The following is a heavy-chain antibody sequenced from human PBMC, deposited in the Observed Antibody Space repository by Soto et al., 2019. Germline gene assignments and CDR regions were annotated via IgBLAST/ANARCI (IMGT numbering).Heavy chain of an antibody. CDR1: GFTFSSYS. CDR3: ARGPYYDFWSGYYTSWYFDY. CDR2: ISSSSYI. V-gene: IGHV3-21*01. Sequence: GGSLRLSCAASGFTFSSYSMNWVRQAPGKGLEWVSSISSSSYIYYADSVKGRFTISRDNAKNSLYLQMNSLRAEDTAVYYCARGPYYDFWSGYYTSWYFDYWGQGTLVTVSS. J-gene: IGHJ4*02. D-gene: IGHD3-3*01.